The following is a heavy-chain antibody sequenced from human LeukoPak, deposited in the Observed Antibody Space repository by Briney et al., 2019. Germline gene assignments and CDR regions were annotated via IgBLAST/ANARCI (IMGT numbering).Heavy chain of an antibody. CDR3: ARHEKLGQFDY. D-gene: IGHD3-10*01. V-gene: IGHV4-59*08. CDR2: VYYSGSA. CDR1: GGSISSYY. Sequence: PSETLSLTCTVSGGSISSYYWSWIRQPPAKGLEWIGYVYYSGSANYNPSLKSRVTISVDTSKNQFSLKLSSVTAADTAVYYCARHEKLGQFDYWGQGTLVTVSS. J-gene: IGHJ4*02.